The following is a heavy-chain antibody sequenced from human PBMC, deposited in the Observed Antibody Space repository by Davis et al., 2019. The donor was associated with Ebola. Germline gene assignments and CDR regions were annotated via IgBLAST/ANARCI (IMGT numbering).Heavy chain of an antibody. CDR1: GGSISSSSYY. CDR3: ARLHNDYGDYGGH. Sequence: MPSETLSLTCTVSGGSISSSSYYWGWIRQPPGKGLEWIGSIYYSGSTYYNPSLKSRVTISVDTSKNQFSLKLSSVTAVDTAVYYCARLHNDYGDYGGHWGQGTLVTVSS. V-gene: IGHV4-39*01. J-gene: IGHJ4*02. D-gene: IGHD4-17*01. CDR2: IYYSGST.